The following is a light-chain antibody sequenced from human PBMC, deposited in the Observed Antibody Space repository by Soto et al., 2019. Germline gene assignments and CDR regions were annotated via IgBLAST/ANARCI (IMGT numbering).Light chain of an antibody. CDR2: DGS. CDR1: QSFRSG. J-gene: IGKJ1*01. CDR3: QRMRT. V-gene: IGKV1-5*01. Sequence: DIQMTQSPSTLSASVGDRVTITCRASQSFRSGLAWYQQKPGKAPKLLICDGSDLQSGNPSRFSGSVSGTEFTLSISSLQPDDFATYYCQRMRTFGQGTKVDIK.